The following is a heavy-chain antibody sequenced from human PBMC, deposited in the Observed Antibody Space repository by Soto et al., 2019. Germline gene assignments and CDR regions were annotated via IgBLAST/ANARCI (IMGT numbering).Heavy chain of an antibody. Sequence: SGPTLVNPTQTLTLTCTFSGFSLSTSGVGVGWIRQPPEKALEWLTLIYWDNKRYSPSLKSRLTITKDTSKSQVVLTMTNMDPVDTGTYYCAHTNYDILTGYYPRIYFHHWGQGTLVTVSS. V-gene: IGHV2-5*01. J-gene: IGHJ1*01. D-gene: IGHD3-9*01. CDR3: AHTNYDILTGYYPRIYFHH. CDR1: GFSLSTSGVG. CDR2: IYWDNK.